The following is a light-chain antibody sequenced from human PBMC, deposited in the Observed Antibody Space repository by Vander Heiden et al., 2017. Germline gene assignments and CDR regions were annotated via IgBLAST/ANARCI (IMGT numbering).Light chain of an antibody. Sequence: DIQMTQSPSSLSASVEATVTITCRASKSISSYLNWYQQKPGKAPKLLIYDASSLETGVPARFSGSGSGTDFTLTISRLQPEDVATYYCQQSYSTPLTFGGGTKVEIK. J-gene: IGKJ4*01. V-gene: IGKV1-39*01. CDR3: QQSYSTPLT. CDR2: DAS. CDR1: KSISSY.